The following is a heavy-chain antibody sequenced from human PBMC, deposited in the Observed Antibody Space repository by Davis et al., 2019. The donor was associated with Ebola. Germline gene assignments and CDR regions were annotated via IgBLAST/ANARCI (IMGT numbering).Heavy chain of an antibody. CDR3: ARDGALVVYRMAGMDV. V-gene: IGHV1-46*01. D-gene: IGHD2-8*02. J-gene: IGHJ6*02. Sequence: ASVKVSCKASGYTFTSYYMHWVRQAPGQGLAWMGIINPSGGSTSYAQKFQGRVTMTRHTSTSTVYMELSSLRSEDTAVYYCARDGALVVYRMAGMDVWGQGTTVTVSS. CDR2: INPSGGST. CDR1: GYTFTSYY.